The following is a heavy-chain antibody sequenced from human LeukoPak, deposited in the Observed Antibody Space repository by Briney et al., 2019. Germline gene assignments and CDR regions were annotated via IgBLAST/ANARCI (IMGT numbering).Heavy chain of an antibody. CDR1: GDSVSINSAA. J-gene: IGHJ2*01. CDR3: ARDPSIAAAGSYWYFDL. V-gene: IGHV6-1*01. Sequence: SQTLSLTYAISGDSVSINSAAWNWIRQSPSRGLEWLGRTYYRSKWYNDYAVSVKSRITINPDTSKNQFSLQLNSVTPEDTAVYYCARDPSIAAAGSYWYFDLWGRGTLVTVSS. D-gene: IGHD6-13*01. CDR2: TYYRSKWYN.